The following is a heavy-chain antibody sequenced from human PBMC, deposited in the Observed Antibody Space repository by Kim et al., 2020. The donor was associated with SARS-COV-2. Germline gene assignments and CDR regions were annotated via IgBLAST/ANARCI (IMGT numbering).Heavy chain of an antibody. CDR3: ARDLSWGIVVVIHASRLTRGYYGMDG. Sequence: GGSLRLSCAASGFTFSSYSMNWVRQAPGKGLEWVSSISSSSSYIYYADSVKGRFTISRDNAKNSLYLQMNSLRAEDTAVYYCARDLSWGIVVVIHASRLTRGYYGMDGWGQGTTVTVSS. D-gene: IGHD3-22*01. J-gene: IGHJ6*02. CDR2: ISSSSSYI. CDR1: GFTFSSYS. V-gene: IGHV3-21*01.